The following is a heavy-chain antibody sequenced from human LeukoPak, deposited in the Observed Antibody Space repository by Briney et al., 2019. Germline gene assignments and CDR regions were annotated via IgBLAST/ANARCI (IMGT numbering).Heavy chain of an antibody. J-gene: IGHJ6*04. CDR2: ISSSATYR. D-gene: IGHD3-10*02. CDR1: EFTFTTYS. Sequence: GESLRLSCAASEFTFTTYSMAWVRQAPGKGLEWVSSISSSATYRYYADSVKGRFTISRDNAKNSLYLQMNSLRAEDTAVYYCAELGITMIGGVWGKGTTVTISS. V-gene: IGHV3-21*01. CDR3: AELGITMIGGV.